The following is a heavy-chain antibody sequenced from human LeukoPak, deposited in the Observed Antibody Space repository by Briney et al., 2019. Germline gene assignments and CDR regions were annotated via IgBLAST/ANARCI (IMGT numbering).Heavy chain of an antibody. D-gene: IGHD1-14*01. J-gene: IGHJ1*01. CDR3: ARDSSEFRSLLFH. V-gene: IGHV1-69*13. CDR1: GGTFSSYV. Sequence: ASVKVSCKASGGTFSSYVINWVRQAPGQGLEWMGGIIPIFGTANYAQKFRGRVTITADESTSTAYVELSSLRSEDTAVYYCARDSSEFRSLLFHWGQGTLVTVSS. CDR2: IIPIFGTA.